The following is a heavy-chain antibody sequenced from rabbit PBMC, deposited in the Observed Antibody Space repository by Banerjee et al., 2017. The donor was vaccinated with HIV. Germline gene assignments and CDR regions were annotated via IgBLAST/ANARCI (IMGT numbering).Heavy chain of an antibody. V-gene: IGHV1S40*01. J-gene: IGHJ4*01. CDR3: ARIPGTTLSTYFNL. CDR1: GFDFSSGYD. D-gene: IGHD7-1*01. Sequence: QSLEESGGDLVKPEGSLTLTCKASGFDFSSGYDMCWVRQAPGKGLEYIGYITTGSGSTYYASWAKGRFTISKTSSTTVTLQMTSLTAADTATYFCARIPGTTLSTYFNLWGPGTLVTVS. CDR2: ITTGSGST.